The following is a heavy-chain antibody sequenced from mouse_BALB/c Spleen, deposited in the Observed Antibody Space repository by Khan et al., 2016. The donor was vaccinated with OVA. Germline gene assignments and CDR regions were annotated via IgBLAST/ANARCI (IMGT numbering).Heavy chain of an antibody. CDR2: INPGSGDT. D-gene: IGHD1-1*02. J-gene: IGHJ3*01. CDR1: GYSFTDYL. V-gene: IGHV1-54*01. Sequence: VQLQESGAELVRPGTSVKVSCKASGYSFTDYLIDWVKQRPGQGLEWIGVINPGSGDTHYNEKFTGKATLTADKSSSTAYMQLSSLTSDDSAIYFCARGGYGSLAYWGQGTLVTVSP. CDR3: ARGGYGSLAY.